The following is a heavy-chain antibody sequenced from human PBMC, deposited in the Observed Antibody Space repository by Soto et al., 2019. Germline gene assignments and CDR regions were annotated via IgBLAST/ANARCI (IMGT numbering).Heavy chain of an antibody. J-gene: IGHJ6*02. CDR1: GYSFTSYW. CDR3: ARHPIYCGGDCYEWVV. CDR2: IDPSDSYT. V-gene: IGHV5-10-1*01. D-gene: IGHD2-21*02. Sequence: PGESLKISCKGSGYSFTSYWISWVRQMPGKGLEWMGRIDPSDSYTNYSPSFQGHVTISADKSISTAYLQWSSLKASDTAMYYCARHPIYCGGDCYEWVVWGQGTTVNRLL.